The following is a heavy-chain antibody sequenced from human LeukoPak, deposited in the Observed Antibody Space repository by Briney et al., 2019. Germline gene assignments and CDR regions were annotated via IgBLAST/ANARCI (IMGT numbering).Heavy chain of an antibody. CDR2: IYYSGSA. Sequence: SQTLSLTCNVSGGSISSGDYFWSWIHQPPGKGLEWIGYIYYSGSAYYSPSLRSRFTISVDTSESQFSLKLSSVTATDTAVYYCTRAEVTAGTKYFDLWGRGTLVTVSS. V-gene: IGHV4-30-4*01. CDR3: TRAEVTAGTKYFDL. D-gene: IGHD6-19*01. CDR1: GGSISSGDYF. J-gene: IGHJ2*01.